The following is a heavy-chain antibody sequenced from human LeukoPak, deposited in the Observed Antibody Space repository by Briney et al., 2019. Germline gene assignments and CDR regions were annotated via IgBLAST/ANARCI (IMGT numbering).Heavy chain of an antibody. J-gene: IGHJ4*02. D-gene: IGHD6-13*01. V-gene: IGHV3-23*01. CDR1: GFTLSSYA. Sequence: GGSLRLSCAASGFTLSSYAMSWVRQAPGKGLEWVSAISGSGGSTYYADSVKGRFTISRGNSKNTLYLQMNSLRAEDTAVYCCAKAPYSSSWYYFDYWGQGTLVTVSS. CDR3: AKAPYSSSWYYFDY. CDR2: ISGSGGST.